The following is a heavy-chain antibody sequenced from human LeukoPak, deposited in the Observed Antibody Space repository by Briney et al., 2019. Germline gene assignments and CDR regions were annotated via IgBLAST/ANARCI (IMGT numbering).Heavy chain of an antibody. CDR2: IYPNSGDT. CDR3: ARSGSYAFDV. D-gene: IGHD1-26*01. V-gene: IGHV1-2*02. J-gene: IGHJ3*01. Sequence: ASVKVSCKASGYTFTGYYMHWVRQAPGQGLEWMGWIYPNSGDTKYAQKFQGRVTATRDTSISTAFMEVSRLTSDDTAVYYCARSGSYAFDVWGQGTMVTVSS. CDR1: GYTFTGYY.